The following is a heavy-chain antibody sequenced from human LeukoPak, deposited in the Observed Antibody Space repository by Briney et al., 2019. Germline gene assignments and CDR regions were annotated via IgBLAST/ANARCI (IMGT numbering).Heavy chain of an antibody. Sequence: PGRSLRLSCAASGFTFSSYGMHWVRQAPGKGLEWVAVIWYDGSNKYYADSVKGRFTISRDNSKNTLYLQMNSLRVEDTAVYYCARGDPEYSSSSELDYWGQGTLVTVSS. CDR3: ARGDPEYSSSSELDY. CDR2: IWYDGSNK. V-gene: IGHV3-33*01. J-gene: IGHJ4*02. D-gene: IGHD6-6*01. CDR1: GFTFSSYG.